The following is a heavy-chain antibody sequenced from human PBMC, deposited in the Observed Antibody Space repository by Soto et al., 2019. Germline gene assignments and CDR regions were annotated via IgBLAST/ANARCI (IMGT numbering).Heavy chain of an antibody. CDR2: IWSDGNNR. D-gene: IGHD1-1*01. Sequence: QVQLVESGGGVVQPGRSLRLSCAASGFMLSNHGMHWVRQAPGKGLEWVAVIWSDGNNRYYADSVKGRFTISRDNSKNTVYLQMNRLRAEDTAVYYCVRGDNWNDEASDYWGQGTLVTVSS. J-gene: IGHJ4*02. CDR3: VRGDNWNDEASDY. V-gene: IGHV3-33*01. CDR1: GFMLSNHG.